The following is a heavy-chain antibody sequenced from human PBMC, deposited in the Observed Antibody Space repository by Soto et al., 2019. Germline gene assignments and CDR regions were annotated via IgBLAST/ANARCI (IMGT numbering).Heavy chain of an antibody. CDR2: MDYTGST. D-gene: IGHD3-16*01. V-gene: IGHV4-59*01. J-gene: IGHJ3*02. CDR1: GGSISIYY. Sequence: PSETLSLTCTVSGGSISIYYWNWIRQPPGKGLEWIGYMDYTGSTNNNPSLKSRVTISVDTSKNQFSLKLSSVTAADTAVYYCATNNDLASDIWGQGTMVTVSS. CDR3: ATNNDLASDI.